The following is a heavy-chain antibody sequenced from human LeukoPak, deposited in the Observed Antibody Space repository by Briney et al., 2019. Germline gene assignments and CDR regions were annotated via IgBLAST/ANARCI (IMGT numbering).Heavy chain of an antibody. CDR3: AKAAGMGDNYYNFYFDH. J-gene: IGHJ4*02. D-gene: IGHD5-24*01. Sequence: SGGSLRLSCAASGFTFSSYAMSWVRQAPGKGLEWVSAISASGGKTYYADSVKGRFTISRDNSKNTLYLQMNSLRAEDTAIYYCAKAAGMGDNYYNFYFDHWGQGTLVTVSS. CDR1: GFTFSSYA. V-gene: IGHV3-23*01. CDR2: ISASGGKT.